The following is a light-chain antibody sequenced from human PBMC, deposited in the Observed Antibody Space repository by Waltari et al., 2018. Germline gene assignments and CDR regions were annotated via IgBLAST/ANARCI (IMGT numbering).Light chain of an antibody. CDR1: RSDVGGYNY. CDR3: SSYTSSSTVV. J-gene: IGLJ2*01. CDR2: DVS. Sequence: QSALTQPASVSGSPGQSITISCPGTRSDVGGYNYVSWSHQHPGKAPKLMIYDVSNRPSGVSNRFSGSKSGNTASLTISGLQAEDEADYYCSSYTSSSTVVFGGGTKLTVL. V-gene: IGLV2-14*03.